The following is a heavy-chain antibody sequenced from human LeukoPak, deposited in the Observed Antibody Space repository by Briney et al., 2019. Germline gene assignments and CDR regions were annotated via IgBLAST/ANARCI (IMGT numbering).Heavy chain of an antibody. D-gene: IGHD1-26*01. Sequence: PSETLSLTCAVYGGSFSGYYWGWIRQPPGKGLEWIGSIYYSGNTYYNPSLKSRVTISVDTSKNQFSLKLSSVTAADTAVYYCATSTHSGSYGDYFDYWGQGTLVTVSS. J-gene: IGHJ4*02. CDR2: IYYSGNT. V-gene: IGHV4-39*01. CDR3: ATSTHSGSYGDYFDY. CDR1: GGSFSGYY.